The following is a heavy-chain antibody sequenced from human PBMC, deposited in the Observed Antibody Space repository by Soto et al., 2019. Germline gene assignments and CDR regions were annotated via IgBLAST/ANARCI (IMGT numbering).Heavy chain of an antibody. CDR1: GYTFTNYD. CDR2: ISTYTGNT. J-gene: IGHJ6*02. CDR3: ARGYYYGSGRPTPGGMDV. V-gene: IGHV1-18*01. Sequence: QVHLVQSGAEVKKPGASVKVSCKASGYTFTNYDINWVRQAPGQGLEWMGWISTYTGNTNYAQKLQGRVTMTTDTSTGTDYMERRSLRSDTTAVYYCARGYYYGSGRPTPGGMDVWGQGTTVTVSS. D-gene: IGHD3-10*01.